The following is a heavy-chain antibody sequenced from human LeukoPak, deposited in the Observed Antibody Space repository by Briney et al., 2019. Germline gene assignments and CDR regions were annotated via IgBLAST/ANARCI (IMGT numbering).Heavy chain of an antibody. V-gene: IGHV4-39*01. Sequence: PSETLSLTCTVSGGSISSSSYYWGWIRQPPGKGLEWIGSIYYSGSTYYNPSLKSRVAISVDTSKNQFSLKLSSVTAADTAVYYCARREVGASFDYWGQGTLVTVSS. CDR3: ARREVGASFDY. CDR1: GGSISSSSYY. D-gene: IGHD1-26*01. J-gene: IGHJ4*02. CDR2: IYYSGST.